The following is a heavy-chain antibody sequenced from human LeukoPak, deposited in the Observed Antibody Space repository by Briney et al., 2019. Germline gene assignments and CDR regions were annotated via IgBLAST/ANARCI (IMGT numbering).Heavy chain of an antibody. CDR2: IYSGGIT. J-gene: IGHJ3*02. V-gene: IGHV3-53*01. CDR3: ARDGPGRYSSSWHGGAFDI. D-gene: IGHD6-13*01. Sequence: GGSLRLSCAASGFTVSSSYVSWVRQAPGKGLEWVSVIYSGGITYYADSVTGRFTFSRDNSKNTLYLQMNSLRVDDTAVYYCARDGPGRYSSSWHGGAFDIWGQGTMVTVSS. CDR1: GFTVSSSY.